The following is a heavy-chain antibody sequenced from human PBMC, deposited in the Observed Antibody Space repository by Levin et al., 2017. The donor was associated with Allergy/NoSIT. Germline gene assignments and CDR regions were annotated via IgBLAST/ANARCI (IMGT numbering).Heavy chain of an antibody. J-gene: IGHJ4*02. D-gene: IGHD3-16*02. CDR2: ISGESRTI. CDR1: GFTFSSSA. CDR3: VSYRDGPYIHIAY. Sequence: GGSLRLSCVVSGFTFSSSAMSWIRQTPDKGLEWISIISGESRTIYYADSVRGRFTISRDNSKNTLYLQMNSLTAEDTALYYCVSYRDGPYIHIAYWGQGTLVTVSS. V-gene: IGHV3-23*01.